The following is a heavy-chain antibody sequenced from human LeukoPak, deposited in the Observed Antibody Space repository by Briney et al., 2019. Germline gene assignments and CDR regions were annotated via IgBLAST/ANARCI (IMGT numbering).Heavy chain of an antibody. CDR3: TKGRYSGSLERGFDY. D-gene: IGHD1-26*01. CDR2: VSGSGGST. Sequence: GSLRLSCAASGFTFSSYAMNWVRQAPGQGLEWVSAVSGSGGSTYYTDSVKGRFTISRDNSKNTLYLQMNSLRAEDTAVYYCTKGRYSGSLERGFDYWGQGTLVTVSS. CDR1: GFTFSSYA. V-gene: IGHV3-23*01. J-gene: IGHJ4*02.